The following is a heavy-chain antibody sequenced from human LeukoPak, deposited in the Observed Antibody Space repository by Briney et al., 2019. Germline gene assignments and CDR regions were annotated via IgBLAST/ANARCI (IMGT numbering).Heavy chain of an antibody. J-gene: IGHJ3*02. D-gene: IGHD2-2*02. Sequence: GGSLRLSCAASGLTFSDVWMSWVRQTPGKGLEWVANIKQDGSEKYYVDSVKGRFTISRDNAKNSLYLQMNSLRAEDTAVYYCARDLVYCSSTSCYSAFDIWGQGTMVTVSS. V-gene: IGHV3-7*01. CDR2: IKQDGSEK. CDR1: GLTFSDVW. CDR3: ARDLVYCSSTSCYSAFDI.